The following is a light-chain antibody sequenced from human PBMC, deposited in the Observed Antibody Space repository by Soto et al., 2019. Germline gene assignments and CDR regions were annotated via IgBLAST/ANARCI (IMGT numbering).Light chain of an antibody. V-gene: IGLV2-14*01. CDR3: FSYVVSSFL. J-gene: IGLJ2*01. Sequence: QSALTQPASVSGSPGQSITISCPGTSSDVGGYNYVSWYQQHPGKAPKRMIYDVSNRPSGVSNRFSGSKSGNTASLTISGLQAEDEADYYCFSYVVSSFLFGGGTKLTVL. CDR1: SSDVGGYNY. CDR2: DVS.